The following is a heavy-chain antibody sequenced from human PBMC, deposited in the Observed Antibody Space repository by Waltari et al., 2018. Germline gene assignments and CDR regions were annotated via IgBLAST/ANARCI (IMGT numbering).Heavy chain of an antibody. CDR1: GYTFTAYS. CDR2: INPKSGGT. Sequence: QVQLVQSGAEVKKPGASVKVSCKASGYTFTAYSIRWARQAPGHGLEGMGKINPKSGGTYYAQKCQGRVTMTRETSISTVDMELSSLTSDDTAVYYCTRALIKVPASIVLDPWGQGTLVTVSS. J-gene: IGHJ5*02. D-gene: IGHD2-2*01. V-gene: IGHV1-2*02. CDR3: TRALIKVPASIVLDP.